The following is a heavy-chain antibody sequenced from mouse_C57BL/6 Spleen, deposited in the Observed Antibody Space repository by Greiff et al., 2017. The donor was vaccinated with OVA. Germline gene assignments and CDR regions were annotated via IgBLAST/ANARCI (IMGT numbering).Heavy chain of an antibody. J-gene: IGHJ4*01. D-gene: IGHD4-1*01. CDR3: AREGELTGYAMDY. CDR2: IDPSDSET. Sequence: QVQLKQPGAELVRPGSSVKLSCKASGYTFTSYWMHWVKQRPIQGLEWIGNIDPSDSETHYNQKFKDKATLTVDKSSSTAYMQLSSLTSEDSAVYYCAREGELTGYAMDYWGQGTSVTVSS. CDR1: GYTFTSYW. V-gene: IGHV1-52*01.